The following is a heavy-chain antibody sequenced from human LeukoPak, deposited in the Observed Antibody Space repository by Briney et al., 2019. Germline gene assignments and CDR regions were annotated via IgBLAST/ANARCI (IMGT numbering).Heavy chain of an antibody. CDR3: ATHDPGVGGPYYFDY. CDR2: LHYSGTA. Sequence: SETLSLTCTVSGGSVSSYYWSWIRQSPEKGLEWIGFLHYSGTANYNPSLKSRVTISVDTSKNQFSLKLSSVTAANTAVYYCATHDPGVGGPYYFDYWGQGGLVTVSS. J-gene: IGHJ4*02. V-gene: IGHV4-59*08. D-gene: IGHD3-10*01. CDR1: GGSVSSYY.